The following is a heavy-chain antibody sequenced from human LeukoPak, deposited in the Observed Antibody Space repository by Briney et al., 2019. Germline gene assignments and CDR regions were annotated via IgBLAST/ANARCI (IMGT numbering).Heavy chain of an antibody. Sequence: SETLSLTCIVSGGSITNYYWSWIRQPAGKGLQWIGRISSRGDTNYNPSLKSRVIMSVDTSKNRFSLKLHSLTAADTAVYYCAREYGDFDYWGRGTLVTVSS. J-gene: IGHJ4*02. D-gene: IGHD4-17*01. CDR1: GGSITNYY. V-gene: IGHV4-4*07. CDR3: AREYGDFDY. CDR2: ISSRGDT.